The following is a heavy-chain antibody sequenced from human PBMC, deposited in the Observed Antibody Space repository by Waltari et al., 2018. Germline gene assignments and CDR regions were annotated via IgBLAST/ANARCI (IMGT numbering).Heavy chain of an antibody. D-gene: IGHD5-12*01. CDR2: VSYSGTT. CDR3: ATYIGASVGTAAFDV. CDR1: GVSITSNRNY. J-gene: IGHJ3*01. V-gene: IGHV4-39*01. Sequence: QLQLQESGPRLVRPSETLSLICRVSGVSITSNRNYWAWIRQSPGQGLEWIGIVSYSGTTYISPSLKSRVSVSRDTSKNQVSLILGSVTAADMAVYYCATYIGASVGTAAFDVWGQGTMVTVSS.